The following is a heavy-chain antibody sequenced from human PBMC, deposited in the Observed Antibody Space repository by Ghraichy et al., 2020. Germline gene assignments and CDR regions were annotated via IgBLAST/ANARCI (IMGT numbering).Heavy chain of an antibody. J-gene: IGHJ4*02. V-gene: IGHV3-30-3*01. Sequence: GGSLRLSCAASGFTFSSYAMHWVRQAPGKGLEWVAVISYDGSNKYYADSVKGRFTISRDNSKNTLYLQMNSLRAEDTAVYYCARDVSAIGCSSTSCYGPSDYWGQGTLVTVSS. D-gene: IGHD2-2*01. CDR3: ARDVSAIGCSSTSCYGPSDY. CDR1: GFTFSSYA. CDR2: ISYDGSNK.